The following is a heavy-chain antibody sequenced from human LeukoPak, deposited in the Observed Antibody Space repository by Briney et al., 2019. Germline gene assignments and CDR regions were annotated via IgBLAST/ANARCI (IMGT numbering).Heavy chain of an antibody. CDR3: AKDHGSGWYMYGMDV. CDR1: GFTFSSYG. J-gene: IGHJ6*02. CDR2: ISYDGSNR. V-gene: IGHV3-30*18. Sequence: GRSLRLSCAASGFTFSSYGMHWVRQAPGKGLEWVAVISYDGSNRYYADSVKGRFTISRDNSKNTLYLQMNSLRAEDTAVYYCAKDHGSGWYMYGMDVWGQGTTVTVSS. D-gene: IGHD6-19*01.